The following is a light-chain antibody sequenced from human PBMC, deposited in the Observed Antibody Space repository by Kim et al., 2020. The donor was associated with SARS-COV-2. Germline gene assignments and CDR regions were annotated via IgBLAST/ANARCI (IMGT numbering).Light chain of an antibody. CDR2: DVT. V-gene: IGLV2-11*01. CDR3: CSYAGSYTLV. Sequence: QSALTQPRSVSGSPGQSVTISSTGTSSDVGGYNYVSWYQQHPGKAPKLIIYDVTKRPSGVPDRFSGSKSGNTASLTISGLQAEDEADYYCCSYAGSYTLVFGGGTQLTVL. CDR1: SSDVGGYNY. J-gene: IGLJ2*01.